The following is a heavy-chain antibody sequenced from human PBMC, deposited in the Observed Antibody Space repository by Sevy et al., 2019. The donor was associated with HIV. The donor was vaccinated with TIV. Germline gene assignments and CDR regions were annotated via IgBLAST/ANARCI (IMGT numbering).Heavy chain of an antibody. CDR2: IYPLDSDT. V-gene: IGHV5-51*01. CDR1: GYRFSSHW. CDR3: ARLMTYYAGSVYTGDY. J-gene: IGHJ4*02. D-gene: IGHD3-22*01. Sequence: GESLKISCEASGYRFSSHWMAWVRQMPGKGLEWMGIIYPLDSDTRYSPSFKGQVTISADKSIGTAYLQWRSLKASDTATYYCARLMTYYAGSVYTGDYWGQGTLVTVSS.